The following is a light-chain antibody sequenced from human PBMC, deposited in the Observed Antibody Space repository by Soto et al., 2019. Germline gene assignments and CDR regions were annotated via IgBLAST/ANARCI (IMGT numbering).Light chain of an antibody. Sequence: DIQMTQSPSSLSASVGDRVTITCRASQSISSYLNWYQQKPGKAPKLLIYAASSLQSGVPSRFSGSGSGTDFTLTISSLQPEDFATYYCQQSYSTPGFTFCPWTKVDIK. CDR2: AAS. J-gene: IGKJ3*01. V-gene: IGKV1-39*01. CDR3: QQSYSTPGFT. CDR1: QSISSY.